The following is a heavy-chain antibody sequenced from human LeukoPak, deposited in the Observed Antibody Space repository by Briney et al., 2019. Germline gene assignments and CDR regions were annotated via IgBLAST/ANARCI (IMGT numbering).Heavy chain of an antibody. J-gene: IGHJ4*02. V-gene: IGHV3-33*01. CDR1: GFSFSTYG. CDR3: ARDSLYDDNGYYHYFDY. CDR2: IWYDASGQ. Sequence: GGSLRLSCAASGFSFSTYGMHWVRQAPGKGLEWVAMIWYDASGQHYADSVKGRFTISRDTSKNTLYLQMNSLRAEDTAVYFCARDSLYDDNGYYHYFDYWGPGTLVTVSS. D-gene: IGHD3-22*01.